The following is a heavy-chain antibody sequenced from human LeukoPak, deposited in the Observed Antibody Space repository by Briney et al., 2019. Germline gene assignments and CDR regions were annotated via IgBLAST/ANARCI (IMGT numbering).Heavy chain of an antibody. CDR2: IYHSGST. CDR1: GYSISSGYY. CDR3: ARESYYYDSSGYYSDY. V-gene: IGHV4-38-2*02. Sequence: SETLSLTCTVSGYSISSGYYWGWIRPPPGKGLEWIGSIYHSGSTYYNPSLKSRVTVSVDTSKNQFSLKLSSVTAADTAVYYCARESYYYDSSGYYSDYWGQGTLVTVSS. J-gene: IGHJ4*02. D-gene: IGHD3-22*01.